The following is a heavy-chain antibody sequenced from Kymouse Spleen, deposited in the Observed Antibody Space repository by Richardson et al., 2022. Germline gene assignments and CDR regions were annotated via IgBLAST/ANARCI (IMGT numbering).Heavy chain of an antibody. CDR3: AKSSGIAVAGTYFDY. Sequence: EVQLVESGGGLVQPGRSLRLSCAASGFTFDDYAMHWVRQAPGKGLEWVSGISWNSGSIGYADSVKGRFTISRDNAKNSLYLQMNSLRAEDTALYYCAKSSGIAVAGTYFDYWGQGTLVTVSS. CDR1: GFTFDDYA. D-gene: IGHD6-19*01. J-gene: IGHJ4*02. CDR2: ISWNSGSI. V-gene: IGHV3-9*01.